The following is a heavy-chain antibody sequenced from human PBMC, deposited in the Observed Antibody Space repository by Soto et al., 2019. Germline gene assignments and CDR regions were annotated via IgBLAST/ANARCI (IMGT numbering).Heavy chain of an antibody. D-gene: IGHD3-22*01. Sequence: SVKVSCKASGYTFTCYYMHLWRQAPGQWLECIVWINPNSGGTNYAQKFQGWVTMTRDTSISTAYMELSRLRSDDTAVYYCARAGKDYYYDSSGAHLDYYYYGMDVWGQGTTVTVSS. CDR3: ARAGKDYYYDSSGAHLDYYYYGMDV. V-gene: IGHV1-2*04. CDR2: INPNSGGT. CDR1: GYTFTCYY. J-gene: IGHJ6*02.